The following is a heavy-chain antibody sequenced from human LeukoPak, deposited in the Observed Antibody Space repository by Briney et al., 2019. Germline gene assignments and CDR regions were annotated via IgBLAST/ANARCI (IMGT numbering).Heavy chain of an antibody. D-gene: IGHD2-15*01. Sequence: SETLSLTCTVSGGSISGYYWSWIRQPPGKGLEWIGYIYYSGRTNYNPSLKSRLTISVDTSKNQFSLKLSSVTAADTAVYYCARHQFSTPEFVYWGQGTLVTVSS. CDR1: GGSISGYY. CDR2: IYYSGRT. CDR3: ARHQFSTPEFVY. J-gene: IGHJ4*02. V-gene: IGHV4-59*08.